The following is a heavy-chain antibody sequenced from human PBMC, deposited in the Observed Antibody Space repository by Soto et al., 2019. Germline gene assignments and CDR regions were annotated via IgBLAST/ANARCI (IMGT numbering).Heavy chain of an antibody. CDR1: GGSISSYY. J-gene: IGHJ5*02. CDR2: IYYSGST. Sequence: SETLSLTCTVSGGSISSYYWSWIRQPPGKGLEWIGYIYYSGSTNYNPSLKSRVTISVDTSKNQFSLKLSSVTAADTAVYYCARGGTSIAARPDWFDPWGQGTLVTVSS. V-gene: IGHV4-59*01. D-gene: IGHD6-6*01. CDR3: ARGGTSIAARPDWFDP.